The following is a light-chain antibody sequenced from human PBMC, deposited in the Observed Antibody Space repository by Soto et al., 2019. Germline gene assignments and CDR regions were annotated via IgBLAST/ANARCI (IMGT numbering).Light chain of an antibody. CDR2: DIN. J-gene: IGLJ3*02. CDR3: GTWDNSLSVVV. Sequence: QSVLTQPPSVSAAPGQKVTISCSGSTSNIGNNDVAWYQQLPGTAPKLLIYDINNRPSGIPDRFSGSKSGTSATLAITGLQTGDEAEYYCGTWDNSLSVVVFGGGTKLTVL. CDR1: TSNIGNND. V-gene: IGLV1-51*01.